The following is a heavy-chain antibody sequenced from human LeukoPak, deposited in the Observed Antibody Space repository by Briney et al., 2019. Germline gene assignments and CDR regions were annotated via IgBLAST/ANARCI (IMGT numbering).Heavy chain of an antibody. V-gene: IGHV3-30*02. Sequence: GGSLRLSCAASAFTFSSYGMHWVRQAPGKGLEWVAFIRYDGSNKYYADSVKGRFTISRDNSKNTLYLQMNSLRAEDTAVYYCAKDLTLLWFGELRNWGQGTLVTVSS. J-gene: IGHJ4*02. D-gene: IGHD3-10*01. CDR2: IRYDGSNK. CDR1: AFTFSSYG. CDR3: AKDLTLLWFGELRN.